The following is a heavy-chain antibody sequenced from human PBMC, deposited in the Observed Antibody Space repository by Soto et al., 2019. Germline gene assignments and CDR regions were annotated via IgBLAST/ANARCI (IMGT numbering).Heavy chain of an antibody. D-gene: IGHD6-13*01. CDR3: ARMARQQLVYYGMDV. V-gene: IGHV4-34*01. CDR1: GGSFSGYY. CDR2: INHSGST. J-gene: IGHJ6*02. Sequence: ETLSLTCAVYGGSFSGYYWSWIRQPPGKGLEWIGEINHSGSTNYNPSLKSRVTISVDTSKNQFSLKLSSVTAADTAVYYCARMARQQLVYYGMDVWGQGTTVTVSS.